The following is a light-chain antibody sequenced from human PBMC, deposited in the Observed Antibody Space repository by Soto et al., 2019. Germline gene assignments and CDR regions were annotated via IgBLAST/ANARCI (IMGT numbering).Light chain of an antibody. J-gene: IGKJ3*01. CDR1: QSVSSSY. Sequence: EIVLTQSPGTLSLSPGERATLSCRASQSVSSSYLAWYQQKPGQAPRLLIYGASSRATGIPDRFSGSGSGTDFTLTISRLEPEXXXVXXXXXXXSSPRFTFGPGTKVDIK. V-gene: IGKV3-20*01. CDR3: XXXXSSPRFT. CDR2: GAS.